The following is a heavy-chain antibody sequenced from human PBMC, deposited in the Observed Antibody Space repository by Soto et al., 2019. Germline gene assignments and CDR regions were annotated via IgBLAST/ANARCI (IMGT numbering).Heavy chain of an antibody. J-gene: IGHJ4*02. CDR3: AKETLGGGSFDSGDN. V-gene: IGHV3-21*01. CDR2: ISSSSSYI. CDR1: GFTFSSYS. Sequence: GGSLRLSCAASGFTFSSYSMNWVRQAPGKGLEWVSSISSSSSYIYYADSVKGRFTISRDNAKNSLYLQMNSLRAEDTAVYYCAKETLGGGSFDSGDNWGQGTQVTVSS. D-gene: IGHD1-26*01.